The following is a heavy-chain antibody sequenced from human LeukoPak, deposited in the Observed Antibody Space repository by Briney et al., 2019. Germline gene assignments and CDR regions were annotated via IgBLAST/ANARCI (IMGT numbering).Heavy chain of an antibody. CDR3: ARLASAWNFDY. D-gene: IGHD6-19*01. Sequence: THGESLKISCKGSGYSFTSYWIGWVRQMPRIDLEWMGIFSPGDSDSRYSPSFQGQVTISADKSISTVYLQWSSLKASDTAMYYCARLASAWNFDYWGQGTLVTVSS. V-gene: IGHV5-51*01. CDR1: GYSFTSYW. J-gene: IGHJ4*02. CDR2: FSPGDSDS.